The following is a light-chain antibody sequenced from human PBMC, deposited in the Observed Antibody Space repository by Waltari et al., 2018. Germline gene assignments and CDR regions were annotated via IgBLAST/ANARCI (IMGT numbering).Light chain of an antibody. V-gene: IGKV1-39*01. CDR1: QSINTY. Sequence: GDRVTITCRASQSINTYLNWYQQKPGQAPNLLIYAASSLRSGVPSRFRGSGSGTEFTVTITSLQPEDIATYYCQQSLTTPYSFGQGTKLDI. CDR3: QQSLTTPYS. J-gene: IGKJ2*03. CDR2: AAS.